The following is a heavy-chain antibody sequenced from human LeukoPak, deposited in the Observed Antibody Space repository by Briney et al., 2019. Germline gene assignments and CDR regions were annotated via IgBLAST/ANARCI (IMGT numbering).Heavy chain of an antibody. Sequence: SETLSLTCTVSGGSISSGGYYWSWIRQHPGKGLEWIGYIYYSGSTYYNPSLKSRVTISVDTSKNQFSLKLSSVTAADTAVYYCAREGSSGPYYFDYWGQGTQVTVSS. D-gene: IGHD6-25*01. CDR3: AREGSSGPYYFDY. V-gene: IGHV4-31*03. CDR1: GGSISSGGYY. J-gene: IGHJ4*02. CDR2: IYYSGST.